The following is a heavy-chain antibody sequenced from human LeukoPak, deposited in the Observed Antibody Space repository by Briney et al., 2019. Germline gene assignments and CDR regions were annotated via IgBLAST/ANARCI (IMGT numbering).Heavy chain of an antibody. V-gene: IGHV4-61*02. CDR1: GGSISSGSYY. D-gene: IGHD6-19*01. CDR3: ARGLWLGNFDY. CDR2: IYTSGST. Sequence: PSETLSLTCTVSGGSISSGSYYWSWIRQPAGKGLEWIGRIYTSGSTNYNPSLKSRVTISVDTSKNQFSLKLSSVTAADTAVYCCARGLWLGNFDYWGQGTLVTVSS. J-gene: IGHJ4*02.